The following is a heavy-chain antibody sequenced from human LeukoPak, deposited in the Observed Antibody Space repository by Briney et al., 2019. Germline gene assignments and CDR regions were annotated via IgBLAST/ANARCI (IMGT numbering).Heavy chain of an antibody. J-gene: IGHJ4*02. Sequence: SETLSLTCAVYGGSFSGYYWSWIRQPPGKGLEWIGEINHSRSTNYNPSLKSRVTISVDTSKNQFSLKLSSVTAADTAVYYCARDTLDYWGQGTLVTVSS. CDR2: INHSRST. V-gene: IGHV4-34*01. CDR1: GGSFSGYY. D-gene: IGHD2-15*01. CDR3: ARDTLDY.